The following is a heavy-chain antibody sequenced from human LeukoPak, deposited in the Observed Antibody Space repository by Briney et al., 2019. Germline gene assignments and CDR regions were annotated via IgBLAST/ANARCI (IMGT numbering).Heavy chain of an antibody. J-gene: IGHJ3*01. CDR1: GVSISPYY. CDR3: ARLSAAVHLGAFDL. D-gene: IGHD3-3*01. CDR2: IHTSGSN. V-gene: IGHV4-4*09. Sequence: PETLSLTCAVSGVSISPYYWAWIRQPPGKGLEWIGYIHTSGSNNQYPSLKSRVTISVDKSKNHFSLRLTSVTAADTAVYYCARLSAAVHLGAFDLWGQGTMVTVSS.